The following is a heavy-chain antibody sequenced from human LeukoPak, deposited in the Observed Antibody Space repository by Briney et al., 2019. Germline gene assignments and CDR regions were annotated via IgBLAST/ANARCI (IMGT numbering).Heavy chain of an antibody. CDR3: ASLAGGGGDIYNWFDP. D-gene: IGHD2-21*02. J-gene: IGHJ5*02. CDR2: IYPDDSDT. Sequence: GESLKISCKGSGYSFTNFWIGWVRQMPGKGLEWMGIIYPDDSDTLYSPSFKGQVTISADKSINAAYLQWSSLKASDTAIYYCASLAGGGGDIYNWFDPWGQGTLVTVSS. CDR1: GYSFTNFW. V-gene: IGHV5-51*01.